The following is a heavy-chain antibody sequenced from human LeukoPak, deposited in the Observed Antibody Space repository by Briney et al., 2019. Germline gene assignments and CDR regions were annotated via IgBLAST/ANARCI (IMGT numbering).Heavy chain of an antibody. CDR1: GFAFSSYW. J-gene: IGHJ4*02. V-gene: IGHV3-7*01. CDR3: ARDVVGSLDY. Sequence: GGSLRLSCAASGFAFSSYWMAWVRQAPGKGLEWVANIKGDESARHQADSVKGRFTISRDNTRNSLYLQMTNLRGDDTAVYYCARDVVGSLDYWGQGTLVTVSS. D-gene: IGHD1-26*01. CDR2: IKGDESAR.